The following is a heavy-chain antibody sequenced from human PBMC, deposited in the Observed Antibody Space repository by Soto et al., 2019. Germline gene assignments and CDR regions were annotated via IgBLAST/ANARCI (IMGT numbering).Heavy chain of an antibody. CDR2: IIPILGIA. D-gene: IGHD2-2*01. Sequence: GASVKLSCTASGGTFSSYTISWVRQAPGQGLEWMGRIIPILGIANYAQKFQGRVTITRDTSASTAYMELSSVTAADTAVYYCARRYCSSTSCYYDYWGQGTLVTVSS. V-gene: IGHV1-69*02. CDR1: GGTFSSYT. J-gene: IGHJ4*02. CDR3: ARRYCSSTSCYYDY.